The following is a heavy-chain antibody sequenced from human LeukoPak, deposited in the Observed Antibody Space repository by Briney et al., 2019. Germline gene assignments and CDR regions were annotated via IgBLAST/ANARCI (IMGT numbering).Heavy chain of an antibody. CDR1: GYTFTGYY. CDR2: INPNSGGT. CDR3: ARELDYYDSSGYSDY. Sequence: ASVKVSCKASGYTFTGYYMHWVRQVPGQGLEWMGWINPNSGGTNYAQKFQGRVTMTRDTSISTAYMELSRLRSDDTAVYYCARELDYYDSSGYSDYWGQGTLVTVSS. J-gene: IGHJ4*02. D-gene: IGHD3-22*01. V-gene: IGHV1-2*02.